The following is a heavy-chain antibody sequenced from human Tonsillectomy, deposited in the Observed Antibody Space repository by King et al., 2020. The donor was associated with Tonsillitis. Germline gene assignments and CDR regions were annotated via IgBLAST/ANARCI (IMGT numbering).Heavy chain of an antibody. D-gene: IGHD3-16*02. Sequence: IQLVQSGAEVKKPGASVKVSCKASGYTFTSYYMHWVRQAPGQGLEWMGIINPSGGSTSYAQKFQGRVTMTRDTSTSTVYMELSSLRSEDTAVYYCARDPVFPFGAVIGDDAYFDYWGQGTLVTVSS. J-gene: IGHJ4*02. V-gene: IGHV1-46*03. CDR1: GYTFTSYY. CDR2: INPSGGST. CDR3: ARDPVFPFGAVIGDDAYFDY.